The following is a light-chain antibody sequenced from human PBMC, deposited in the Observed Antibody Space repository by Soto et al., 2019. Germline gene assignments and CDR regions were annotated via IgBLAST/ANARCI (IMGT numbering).Light chain of an antibody. CDR3: HQSGTSPPYT. CDR1: QSVTSNY. J-gene: IGKJ2*01. V-gene: IGKV3-20*01. Sequence: EIVMTQSPGTLYLSPGERATLSCRASQSVTSNYLAGYQQKPGQAPRLLLYGASSRATGIPDRISGSGSGTDFTLTISRLEPEDFAVYFCHQSGTSPPYTFGQGTQLEIK. CDR2: GAS.